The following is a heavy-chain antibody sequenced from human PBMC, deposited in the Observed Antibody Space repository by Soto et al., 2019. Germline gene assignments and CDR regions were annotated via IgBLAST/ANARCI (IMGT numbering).Heavy chain of an antibody. CDR2: IYYSGST. CDR1: GGSISSGGYY. V-gene: IGHV4-31*03. J-gene: IGHJ4*02. Sequence: PSETLSLTCTVSGGSISSGGYYWSWIRQHPGKGLEWIGYIYYSGSTYYNPSLKSRVTISVDTSKNQFSLKLSSVTAADTAVYYCARVLWDDSSGYFDYWGQGTLVTVSS. D-gene: IGHD3-22*01. CDR3: ARVLWDDSSGYFDY.